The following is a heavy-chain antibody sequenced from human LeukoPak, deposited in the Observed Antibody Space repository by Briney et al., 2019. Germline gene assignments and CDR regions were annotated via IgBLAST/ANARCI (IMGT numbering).Heavy chain of an antibody. CDR1: GYTFTGYY. CDR3: AYSSGYYYGPNDAFDI. J-gene: IGHJ3*02. CDR2: INPNSGGT. D-gene: IGHD3-22*01. Sequence: EASVKVSCKASGYTFTGYYMHWVRQAPGQGLEWMGWINPNSGGTNYAQKFQGRVTMTRDTSISTAYMELSRLRSDDTAVYYCAYSSGYYYGPNDAFDIWGQGTMVTVSS. V-gene: IGHV1-2*02.